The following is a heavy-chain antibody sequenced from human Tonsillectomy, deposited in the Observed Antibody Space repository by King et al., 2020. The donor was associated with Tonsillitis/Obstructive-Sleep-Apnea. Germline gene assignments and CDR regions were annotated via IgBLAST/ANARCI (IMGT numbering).Heavy chain of an antibody. CDR3: ATLHGYCSSTSCHFDY. CDR1: GVTFSDYY. D-gene: IGHD2-2*03. Sequence: VQLVESGGGLVKPGGYLRLSCAASGVTFSDYYMSWIRQAPGKGLEWVSYISSSSSYTNYADSVKGRFTISRDNAKNSLYLQMNSLRAEDTAVYYCATLHGYCSSTSCHFDYWGQGTLVSVSS. V-gene: IGHV3-11*05. J-gene: IGHJ4*02. CDR2: ISSSSSYT.